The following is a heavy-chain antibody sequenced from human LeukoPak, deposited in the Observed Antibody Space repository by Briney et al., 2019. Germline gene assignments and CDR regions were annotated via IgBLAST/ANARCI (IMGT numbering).Heavy chain of an antibody. Sequence: ASVKVSCKVFGYTFTGYWMHWVRQAPGQGPEWMGVCSPSGGSTIYAQKFKGRVTLTRDMSTSTDYLELSSLRSEDTAVYYCARDNSVRDEAWWFNPWGQGTLVTVSS. CDR1: GYTFTGYW. D-gene: IGHD5-24*01. J-gene: IGHJ5*02. V-gene: IGHV1-46*01. CDR3: ARDNSVRDEAWWFNP. CDR2: CSPSGGST.